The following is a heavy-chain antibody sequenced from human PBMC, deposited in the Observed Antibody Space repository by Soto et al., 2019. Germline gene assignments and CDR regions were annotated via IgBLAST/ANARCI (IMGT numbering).Heavy chain of an antibody. V-gene: IGHV1-8*02. Sequence: ASVKVSCKASGYTFTSYGISWVRQATGQGLEWMGWMNPNSGNTGYAQKFQGRVTMTRNTSISTAYMELSSLRSEDTAVYYCARGIGIAAAVYYYYYGMDVWGQGTTVTVSS. CDR3: ARGIGIAAAVYYYYYGMDV. CDR1: GYTFTSYG. D-gene: IGHD6-13*01. J-gene: IGHJ6*02. CDR2: MNPNSGNT.